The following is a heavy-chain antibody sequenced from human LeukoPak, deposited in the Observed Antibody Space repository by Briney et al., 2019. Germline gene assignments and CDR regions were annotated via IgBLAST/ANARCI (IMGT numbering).Heavy chain of an antibody. J-gene: IGHJ3*02. CDR2: IYPGDSDT. CDR3: ARLFFVWTTDDAFDI. CDR1: GYSFTSYW. D-gene: IGHD3/OR15-3a*01. Sequence: ESLKISCKGSGYSFTSYWIGCVRQMPGKGLEWMGIIYPGDSDTRYSPSFQGQVTISADKSTSTAYLQWSSLTASYTAMYYCARLFFVWTTDDAFDIWGQGTMVTVSS. V-gene: IGHV5-51*01.